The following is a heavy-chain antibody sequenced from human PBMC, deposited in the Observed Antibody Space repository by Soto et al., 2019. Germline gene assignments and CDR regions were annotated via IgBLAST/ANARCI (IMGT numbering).Heavy chain of an antibody. CDR3: ARGPATAKPEGVDF. Sequence: ASVKVSCKASGYTFSDYYIHWVRQAPGQGLEWMGWINPNSGGTKYAPKFQGGVTMTRDTSITTAYMELSRLRSGDTAVYYCARGPATAKPEGVDFWGQGTLVTVSS. V-gene: IGHV1-2*02. J-gene: IGHJ4*02. D-gene: IGHD1-1*01. CDR1: GYTFSDYY. CDR2: INPNSGGT.